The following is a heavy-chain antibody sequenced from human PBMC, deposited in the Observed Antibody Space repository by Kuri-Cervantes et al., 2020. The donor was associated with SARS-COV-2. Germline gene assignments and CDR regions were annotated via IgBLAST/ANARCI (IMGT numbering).Heavy chain of an antibody. Sequence: GSLRLSCAASGFTFSSYSMNWVRQAPGKGLEWVSSISSSSSYIYYADSVKGRFTISRDNAKNSLYLQMNSLRAEDTAVYYCARDPPSPYCSGGSCRTDVWGQGTTVTVSS. D-gene: IGHD2-15*01. CDR2: ISSSSSYI. CDR1: GFTFSSYS. J-gene: IGHJ6*02. CDR3: ARDPPSPYCSGGSCRTDV. V-gene: IGHV3-21*01.